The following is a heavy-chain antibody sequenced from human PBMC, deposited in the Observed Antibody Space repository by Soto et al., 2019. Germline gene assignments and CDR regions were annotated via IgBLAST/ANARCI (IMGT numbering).Heavy chain of an antibody. CDR2: FYYTGST. D-gene: IGHD3-22*01. CDR3: ARSMYYSDGSNYSPFDY. V-gene: IGHV4-61*05. Sequence: ASETLSLTCTVSGGSISSNNYYWSWIRQPPGKGLEWIGYFYYTGSTNYNPSLKSRVTISKDASKNQFSLRLSSVTAADTAVYYCARSMYYSDGSNYSPFDYWGQGTLVTVSS. J-gene: IGHJ4*02. CDR1: GGSISSNNYY.